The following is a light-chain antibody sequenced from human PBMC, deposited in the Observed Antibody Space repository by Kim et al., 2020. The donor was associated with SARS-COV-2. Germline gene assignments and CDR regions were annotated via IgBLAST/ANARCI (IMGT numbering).Light chain of an antibody. CDR3: SSCTSNNTVV. J-gene: IGLJ2*01. CDR1: SREVGGYND. V-gene: IGLV2-14*04. CDR2: DVS. Sequence: GQSITISCRRSSREVGGYNDVSWYQQPPDKAPKFMIYDVSKRPSGVSNRFSGSKSGNTASLTISGLQAEDEADYYCSSCTSNNTVVFGGGTKLTVL.